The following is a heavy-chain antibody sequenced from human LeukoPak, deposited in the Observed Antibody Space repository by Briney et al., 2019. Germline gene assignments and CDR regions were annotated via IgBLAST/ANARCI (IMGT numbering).Heavy chain of an antibody. D-gene: IGHD3-10*01. J-gene: IGHJ3*02. V-gene: IGHV1-2*02. CDR3: ATKYGSGSFNRDDAFDI. CDR1: GYTFTGYY. CDR2: INPNSGGT. Sequence: GASVKVSCKAAGYTFTGYYMHWVRQAPGQGLEWMGWINPNSGGTNYAQKFQGRVTMTRDTSISTAYMELSRLTSDDTAVYYCATKYGSGSFNRDDAFDIWGQGTMVTVSS.